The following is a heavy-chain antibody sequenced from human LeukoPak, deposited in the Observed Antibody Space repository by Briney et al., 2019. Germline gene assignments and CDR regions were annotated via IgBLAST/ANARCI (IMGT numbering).Heavy chain of an antibody. CDR2: INTGGET. CDR3: AREVRTSFDY. J-gene: IGHJ4*02. CDR1: GFTVRSNY. Sequence: PGGSLRLSCAASGFTVRSNYMTWVRQTPGKGLEWVSFINTGGETYYADSVKGRFTVSRDNSNNTIHLQMNSLRAEDTAVYYCAREVRTSFDYWGQGTLVTVSS. V-gene: IGHV3-66*01. D-gene: IGHD2-2*01.